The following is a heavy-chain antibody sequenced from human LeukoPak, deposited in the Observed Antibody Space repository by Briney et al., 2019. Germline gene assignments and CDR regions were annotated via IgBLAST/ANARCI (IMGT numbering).Heavy chain of an antibody. CDR3: GRGAPSTAAPGDIRF. D-gene: IGHD6-6*01. CDR1: GVTFNSYA. CDR2: LIPIFGKT. V-gene: IGHV1-69*13. J-gene: IGHJ4*02. Sequence: SVKVSCKASGVTFNSYAISWVRQAPGQGLEWMGGLIPIFGKTNYAQKFQGRVTFTADESTSTTYMELSSLRSEDTAVYYCGRGAPSTAAPGDIRFWGQGTLVTVPS.